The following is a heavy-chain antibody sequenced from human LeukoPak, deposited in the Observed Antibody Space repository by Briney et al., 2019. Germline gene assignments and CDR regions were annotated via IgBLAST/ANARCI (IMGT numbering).Heavy chain of an antibody. CDR3: ARVLGYSYGPGLGY. CDR1: GGTFSSYT. J-gene: IGHJ4*02. Sequence: EASVKVSCKASGGTFSSYTISWVRQAPGQGLEWMGRIIPILGIANYAQKFQGRVTITADKSTSTAYMELSSLRSEDTAVYYCARVLGYSYGPGLGYWGQGTLVTVSS. CDR2: IIPILGIA. D-gene: IGHD5-18*01. V-gene: IGHV1-69*02.